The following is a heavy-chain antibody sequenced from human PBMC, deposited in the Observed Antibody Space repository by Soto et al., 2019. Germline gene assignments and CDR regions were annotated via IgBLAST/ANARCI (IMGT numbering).Heavy chain of an antibody. CDR3: ARGYASHEGMDV. D-gene: IGHD1-1*01. CDR1: GGSVSSGSYY. CDR2: IYYSGST. J-gene: IGHJ6*02. Sequence: LSLTCTVSGGSVSSGSYYWSWIRQPPGKGLEWIGYIYYSGSTNYNPSLKSRVTISVDTSKNQFSLKLSSVTAADTAVYYCARGYASHEGMDVWGQGTKVTVSS. V-gene: IGHV4-61*01.